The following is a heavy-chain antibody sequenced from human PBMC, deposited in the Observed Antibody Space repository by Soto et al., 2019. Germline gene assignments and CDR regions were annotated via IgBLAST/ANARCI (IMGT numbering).Heavy chain of an antibody. Sequence: PGRSLRLSCAASGFSFNDAWMSWVRQAPGRGLEWVGRIKSKTDGGTTDYAAPVKGRFTISRDDSKNTLYLQMNSLKTEDTAVHYCTTSLESAFGYYYYGMDGWGHGTKGNVAS. CDR1: GFSFNDAW. CDR2: IKSKTDGGTT. CDR3: TTSLESAFGYYYYGMDG. J-gene: IGHJ6*02. D-gene: IGHD1-1*01. V-gene: IGHV3-15*01.